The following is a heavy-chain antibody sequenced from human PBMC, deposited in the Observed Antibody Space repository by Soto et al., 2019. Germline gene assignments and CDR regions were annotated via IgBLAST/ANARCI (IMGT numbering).Heavy chain of an antibody. CDR1: GDGFSNYG. CDR3: ARVWYYDSSGYYAFDD. J-gene: IGHJ4*02. V-gene: IGHV1-18*01. CDR2: ISAYDGQT. Sequence: QVQLVQSGAEVKKPGASVRVSCKASGDGFSNYGFIWVRQAPGQGLEWMGWISAYDGQTNYTKQFQGRVTMTTDTSSSTAYMELRSLRSDDTAVYYCARVWYYDSSGYYAFDDWGLGTLVTVSS. D-gene: IGHD3-22*01.